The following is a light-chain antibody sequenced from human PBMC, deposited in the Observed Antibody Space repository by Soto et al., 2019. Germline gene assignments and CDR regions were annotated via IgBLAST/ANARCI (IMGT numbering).Light chain of an antibody. CDR1: SSDIGAYDY. Sequence: QSALTQPASVSGSPGQSITISCTGTSSDIGAYDYVSWYQQYPGRVPKLIIHEVTNRPSGVSDRFSGSKSGNTASLTISGLQTEDDADYYCSSHAGSNAFYVFGTGTKVTVL. CDR3: SSHAGSNAFYV. CDR2: EVT. J-gene: IGLJ1*01. V-gene: IGLV2-14*01.